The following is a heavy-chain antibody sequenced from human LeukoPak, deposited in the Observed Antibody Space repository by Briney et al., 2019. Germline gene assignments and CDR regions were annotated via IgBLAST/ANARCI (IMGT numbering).Heavy chain of an antibody. J-gene: IGHJ6*03. D-gene: IGHD3-10*01. V-gene: IGHV4-59*01. Sequence: PSETLSLTCTVSGGSISSYYWSWIRQPPGKGLEWIGYIYYSGSTNYNPSLKSRVTISVDTSKNQFSLKLSSVTAADTAVYYCARNRYGSGSYYTLGYYYYYMDVWGKGTTVTISS. CDR2: IYYSGST. CDR3: ARNRYGSGSYYTLGYYYYYMDV. CDR1: GGSISSYY.